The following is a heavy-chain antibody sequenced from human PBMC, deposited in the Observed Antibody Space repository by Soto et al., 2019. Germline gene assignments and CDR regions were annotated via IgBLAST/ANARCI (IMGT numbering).Heavy chain of an antibody. CDR2: IYYSGNT. V-gene: IGHV4-39*07. D-gene: IGHD1-20*01. J-gene: IGHJ5*02. CDR3: ARRDNWNPQFDP. CDR1: GGSISSSSHH. Sequence: SETLSLTCTVSGGSISSSSHHWAWIRQPPGKGLEWIGSIYYSGNTYHNPSLKSRVTISVDTSKNQFSLKLSSVTAADTAVYYCARRDNWNPQFDPWGQGTLVTV.